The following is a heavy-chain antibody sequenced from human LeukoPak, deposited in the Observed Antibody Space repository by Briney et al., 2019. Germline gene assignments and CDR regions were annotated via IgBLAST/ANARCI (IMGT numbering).Heavy chain of an antibody. CDR2: INPNSGGT. CDR1: GYTFTGYY. J-gene: IGHJ4*02. CDR3: ARDLGGSYAVY. V-gene: IGHV1-2*02. D-gene: IGHD1-26*01. Sequence: ASVKVSCKASGYTFTGYYMHWVRQAPGQGLEWMGWINPNSGGTNYAQKIQGRVTMTRDTSISTAYMELSRLRSDDTAVYYCARDLGGSYAVYWGQGTLVTVSS.